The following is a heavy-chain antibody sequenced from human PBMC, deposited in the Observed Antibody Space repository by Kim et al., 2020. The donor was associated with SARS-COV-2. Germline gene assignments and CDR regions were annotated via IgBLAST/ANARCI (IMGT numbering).Heavy chain of an antibody. J-gene: IGHJ4*02. Sequence: GGSLRLSCAASGFTFSSYSMNWVRQAPGKGLEWVSSISSSSSYIYYADSVKGRFTISRDNAKNSLYLQVNSLRAEDTAVYYCARSLLNGSGSYYFDYWGQGTLVTVSS. CDR2: ISSSSSYI. CDR3: ARSLLNGSGSYYFDY. D-gene: IGHD3-10*01. V-gene: IGHV3-21*01. CDR1: GFTFSSYS.